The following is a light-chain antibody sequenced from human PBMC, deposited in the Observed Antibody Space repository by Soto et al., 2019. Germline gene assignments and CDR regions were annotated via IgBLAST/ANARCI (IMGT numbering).Light chain of an antibody. CDR1: ESIDIW. CDR3: QHHKRYPLT. Sequence: DIQLTQSPSTLSASVGDRVTITCRASESIDIWLAWYQQRPGEAPKLLIYQASSLESGVPSRFSGSGSGTEFTLTISSLQPDDGASYYCQHHKRYPLTFGQGTKVEI. CDR2: QAS. V-gene: IGKV1-5*03. J-gene: IGKJ1*01.